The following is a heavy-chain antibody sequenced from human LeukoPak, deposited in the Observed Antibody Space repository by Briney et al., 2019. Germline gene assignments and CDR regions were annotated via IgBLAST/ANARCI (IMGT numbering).Heavy chain of an antibody. V-gene: IGHV3-48*01. CDR1: GFTFSSYA. J-gene: IGHJ4*02. Sequence: PGGSLRLSCAASGFTFSSYAMSWVRQAPGKGLEWLSCITSSTYYADSVKGRFTISRDNAKNSLYLQMNSLRAEDTAVYYCARARYFGSGTYHDYWGQGTLVTVSS. CDR2: ITSST. D-gene: IGHD3-10*01. CDR3: ARARYFGSGTYHDY.